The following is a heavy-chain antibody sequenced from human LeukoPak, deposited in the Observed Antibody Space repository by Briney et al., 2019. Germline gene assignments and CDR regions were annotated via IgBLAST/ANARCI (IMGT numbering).Heavy chain of an antibody. CDR2: INSDGSST. CDR3: AVPGCSSTCYYDMDV. CDR1: GLTFRSYW. Sequence: QPGGSLRLSCAASGLTFRSYWMHWVRQAPGKGLVWVSRINSDGSSTSYADSVKGRFTISKDNAKNTLFLQMNSLRAEDTAVYYCAVPGCSSTCYYDMDVWGKGTTVSVSS. J-gene: IGHJ6*03. V-gene: IGHV3-74*01. D-gene: IGHD2-2*01.